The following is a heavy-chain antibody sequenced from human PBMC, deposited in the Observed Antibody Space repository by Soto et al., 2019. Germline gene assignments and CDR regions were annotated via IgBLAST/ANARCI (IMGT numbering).Heavy chain of an antibody. D-gene: IGHD3-16*01. CDR2: ITGTSAFT. J-gene: IGHJ4*02. CDR3: ARDNLAFQGAFDL. Sequence: GGSLRLSCAASGFVFSDFQFNWVRQAPGGGLEWLSSITGTSAFTEYAESIEGRFTISRDNPNKLLFLHMDNLRPEDTAVYYCARDNLAFQGAFDLWGKGTLVTVSS. CDR1: GFVFSDFQ. V-gene: IGHV3-21*01.